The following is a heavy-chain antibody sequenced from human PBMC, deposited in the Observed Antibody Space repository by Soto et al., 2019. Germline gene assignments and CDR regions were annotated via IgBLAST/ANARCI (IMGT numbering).Heavy chain of an antibody. V-gene: IGHV4-30-4*01. CDR1: GGSISSGDYY. Sequence: QVQLQESGPGLVKPSQTLSLTCTVSGGSISSGDYYWSWIRQPPGKDLEGIGYIDYSGSTYYSPSLKSRVTISVDTSKNQFSLKLSSVTAADTAVYYCAPYSSGRAFDIWGQGTMVTVSS. J-gene: IGHJ3*02. CDR2: IDYSGST. CDR3: APYSSGRAFDI. D-gene: IGHD6-19*01.